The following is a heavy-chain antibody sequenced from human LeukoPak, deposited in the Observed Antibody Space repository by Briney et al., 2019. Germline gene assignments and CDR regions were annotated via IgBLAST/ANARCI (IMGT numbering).Heavy chain of an antibody. V-gene: IGHV3-53*01. CDR3: ARDFGGVQLWLH. J-gene: IGHJ4*02. D-gene: IGHD5-18*01. CDR2: IYSGGST. CDR1: GFTFSSYA. Sequence: GGSLRLSCAASGFTFSSYAMRWVRQAPGKGLEWVSVIYSGGSTYYADSVKGRFTISRDNSKNTLYLQMNSLRAEDTAVYYCARDFGGVQLWLHWGQGTLVTVSS.